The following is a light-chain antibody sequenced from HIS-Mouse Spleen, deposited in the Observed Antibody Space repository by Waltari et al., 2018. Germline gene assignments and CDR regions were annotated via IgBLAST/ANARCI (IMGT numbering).Light chain of an antibody. V-gene: IGLV2-14*03. CDR2: DVS. J-gene: IGLJ3*02. Sequence: QSALTQPASVSGSPGQSITISCTRTSSDVGRYNCVAWYQQHPGKAPKLMIYDVSNRPSGGSNRFSGSKSGNTASLTISGLQAEDEADYYCSSYTSSSTWVFGGGTKLTVL. CDR1: SSDVGRYNC. CDR3: SSYTSSSTWV.